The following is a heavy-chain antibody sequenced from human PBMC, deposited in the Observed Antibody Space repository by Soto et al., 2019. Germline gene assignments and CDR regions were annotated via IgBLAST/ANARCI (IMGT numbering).Heavy chain of an antibody. V-gene: IGHV3-23*01. CDR3: AKPGDVVVVAAPFDY. J-gene: IGHJ4*02. CDR2: ISGSGGST. D-gene: IGHD2-15*01. CDR1: GFTFSSYA. Sequence: GGSLRLSCAASGFTFSSYAMSWVRQAPGKGLEWVSAISGSGGSTYYADSVKGRFTISRDNSKNTLYLQMNSLRAEDTAVYYCAKPGDVVVVAAPFDYWGQGTLVTVSS.